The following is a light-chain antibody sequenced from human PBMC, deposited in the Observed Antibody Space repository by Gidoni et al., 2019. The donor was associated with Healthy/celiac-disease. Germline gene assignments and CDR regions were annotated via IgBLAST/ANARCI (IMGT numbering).Light chain of an antibody. CDR1: QSISTY. Sequence: DIQMTQSPSSLSASVGDRVTITCRASQSISTYLNWYQQKPGKAPKLLIYGASSLQSGVPSRFSGSGSGTDFILTVSSLQPEDFATYFCQQSYSNPALTFGGGTKVEI. CDR2: GAS. V-gene: IGKV1-39*01. CDR3: QQSYSNPALT. J-gene: IGKJ4*01.